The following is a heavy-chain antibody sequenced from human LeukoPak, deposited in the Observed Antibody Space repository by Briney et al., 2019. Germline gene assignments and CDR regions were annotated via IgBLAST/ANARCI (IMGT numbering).Heavy chain of an antibody. CDR3: ARDSIAAAGLYFDY. J-gene: IGHJ4*02. CDR1: GYTFTGYC. V-gene: IGHV1-2*02. CDR2: IDPNSGGT. D-gene: IGHD6-13*01. Sequence: ASVKVSCKASGYTFTGYCMHWVRQAPGQGLEWMGWIDPNSGGTRYAQKFQGGVTMTRDTSISAAYMELSRLTSDDTAVYYCARDSIAAAGLYFDYWGQGTPVTVSS.